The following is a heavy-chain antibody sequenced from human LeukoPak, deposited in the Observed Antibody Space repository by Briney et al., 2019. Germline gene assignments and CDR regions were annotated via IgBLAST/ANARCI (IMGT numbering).Heavy chain of an antibody. CDR1: GYTVTSYA. Sequence: ASVKVSCKASGYTVTSYAMHWVRQAPGQRLEWMGWINAGNGNTKYSQKFQGRVTITRDTSASTAYMELSSLRSEDTAVYYCARGPTAMVTDYWGQGTLVTVSS. V-gene: IGHV1-3*01. D-gene: IGHD5-18*01. CDR3: ARGPTAMVTDY. CDR2: INAGNGNT. J-gene: IGHJ4*02.